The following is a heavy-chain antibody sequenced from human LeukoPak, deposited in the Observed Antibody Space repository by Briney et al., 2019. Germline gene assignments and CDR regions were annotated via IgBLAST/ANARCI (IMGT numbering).Heavy chain of an antibody. CDR2: INPNSGGT. J-gene: IGHJ3*02. CDR3: ARDTSGFFGGAFDI. Sequence: ASVKVSCKASGYTFTSYGISWVRQAPGQGLEWMGRINPNSGGTNYAQKFQGRVTMTRDTSISTAYMELSRLRSDDTAVYYCARDTSGFFGGAFDIWGQGTTVTVSS. V-gene: IGHV1-2*06. D-gene: IGHD2-8*01. CDR1: GYTFTSYG.